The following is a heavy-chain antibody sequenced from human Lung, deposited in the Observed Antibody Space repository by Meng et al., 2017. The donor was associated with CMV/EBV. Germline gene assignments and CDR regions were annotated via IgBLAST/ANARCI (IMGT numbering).Heavy chain of an antibody. CDR1: GFTFSSYG. J-gene: IGHJ6*02. Sequence: GGSLRLXXAASGFTFSSYGMHWVRQAPGKGLEWVAFIRYDGSNKYYADSVKGRFTISRDNSKNTLYLQMNSLRAEDKAVYYCAKDHIVVVPAVTYYYGMDVWGQGTTVTVSS. D-gene: IGHD2-2*01. V-gene: IGHV3-30*02. CDR3: AKDHIVVVPAVTYYYGMDV. CDR2: IRYDGSNK.